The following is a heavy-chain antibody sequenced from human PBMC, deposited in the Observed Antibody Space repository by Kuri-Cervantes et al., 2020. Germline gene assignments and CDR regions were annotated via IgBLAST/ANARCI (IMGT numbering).Heavy chain of an antibody. CDR2: ISSSGSTI. CDR3: ARDGAYYYGSGTYSGFLDY. CDR1: GFTFSSYE. V-gene: IGHV3-48*03. J-gene: IGHJ4*02. Sequence: GESLKISCAASGFTFSSYEMNWVRQAPGKGLEWVSYISSSGSTIYYADSVKGRFTISRDNAKNSLYLQMNSLRAEDTAVYFCARDGAYYYGSGTYSGFLDYWGQGTLVTVSS. D-gene: IGHD3-10*01.